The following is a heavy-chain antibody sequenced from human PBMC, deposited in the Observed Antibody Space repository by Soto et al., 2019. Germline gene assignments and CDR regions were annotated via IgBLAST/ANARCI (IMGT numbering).Heavy chain of an antibody. CDR2: ITVNGNT. V-gene: IGHV4-4*07. CDR1: GAYISDFS. D-gene: IGHD1-7*01. CDR3: ARESGENWTYEAH. Sequence: QVQQLESGPGLVKPWDTLSLTCTVSGAYISDFSWSWIRQPAGKGLEWIGRITVNGNTQYNPSFRGRVTMSMDTSRNQLSLNLQSATAADTALYYCARESGENWTYEAHWGQGTLVTVSS. J-gene: IGHJ1*01.